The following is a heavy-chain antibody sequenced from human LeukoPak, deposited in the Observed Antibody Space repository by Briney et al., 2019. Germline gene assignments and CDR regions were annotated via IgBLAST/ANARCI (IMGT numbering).Heavy chain of an antibody. CDR2: ISYDGSNK. D-gene: IGHD3-22*01. V-gene: IGHV3-30-3*01. Sequence: GGSLRLSCAASGFTFSIYAMHWVRQAPGKGLEWVAVISYDGSNKYYADSVKGRFTISRDNSKNTLYLQMNSLRAEDTAVYYCARDRYDSSGYYYVGYFDYWGQGTLVTVSS. CDR3: ARDRYDSSGYYYVGYFDY. J-gene: IGHJ4*02. CDR1: GFTFSIYA.